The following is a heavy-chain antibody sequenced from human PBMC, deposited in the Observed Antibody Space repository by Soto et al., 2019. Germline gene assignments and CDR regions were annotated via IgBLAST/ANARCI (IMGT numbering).Heavy chain of an antibody. CDR3: ARVSGSYYYGMDV. D-gene: IGHD3-10*01. V-gene: IGHV4-4*02. Sequence: QVQLQESGPGLVKPSGTLSLTCAVSGGSISSSNWWSWVRQPPGKGLEWIGEIYHSGSTNYNPSLNRRXXISVDKSNNQFSLTLSSVTAADTAVYYCARVSGSYYYGMDVWGQGTTVTVSS. CDR2: IYHSGST. CDR1: GGSISSSNW. J-gene: IGHJ6*02.